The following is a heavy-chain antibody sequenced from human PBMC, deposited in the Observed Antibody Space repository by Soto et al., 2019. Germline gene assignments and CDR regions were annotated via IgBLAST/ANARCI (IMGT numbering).Heavy chain of an antibody. CDR2: IIPILGIA. CDR3: AETVTTEGAFDI. J-gene: IGHJ3*02. CDR1: GGTFSSYT. D-gene: IGHD4-17*01. Sequence: QVQLVQSGAEVKKPGSSVKVSCKASGGTFSSYTISWVRQAPGQGLEWMGRIIPILGIANYAQKFQGRVTITADKSTGTAYMELSSPRSEDTAVYYCAETVTTEGAFDIWGQGTMVTVSS. V-gene: IGHV1-69*02.